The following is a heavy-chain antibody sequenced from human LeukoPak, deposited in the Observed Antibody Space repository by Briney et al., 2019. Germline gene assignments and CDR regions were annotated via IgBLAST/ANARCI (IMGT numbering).Heavy chain of an antibody. CDR3: AKDNSSSWLNWFDP. CDR2: ISGDGGST. CDR1: GFTFDDYA. J-gene: IGHJ5*02. V-gene: IGHV3-43*02. Sequence: PGGSLRLSCAASGFTFDDYAMHWVRQAPGKGLERVSLISGDGGSTYYADSVKGRFTISRDNSKNSLYLQMNSLRTEDTALYYCAKDNSSSWLNWFDPWGQGTLVTVSS. D-gene: IGHD6-13*01.